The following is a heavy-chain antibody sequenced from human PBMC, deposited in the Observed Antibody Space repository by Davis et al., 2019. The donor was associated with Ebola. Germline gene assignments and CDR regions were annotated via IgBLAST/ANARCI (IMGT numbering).Heavy chain of an antibody. CDR1: GFTVSSNY. D-gene: IGHD1-26*01. CDR2: IFSSGST. V-gene: IGHV3-66*02. J-gene: IGHJ5*02. Sequence: PGGSLRLSCAASGFTVSSNYVSWVRQAPGKGLEWVSIIFSSGSTYYADSVKGRFTISRDNSKNTLYLQMNTLRPEDTAIYYCARTTREPLTAVNWFDPWGQGALVTVSS. CDR3: ARTTREPLTAVNWFDP.